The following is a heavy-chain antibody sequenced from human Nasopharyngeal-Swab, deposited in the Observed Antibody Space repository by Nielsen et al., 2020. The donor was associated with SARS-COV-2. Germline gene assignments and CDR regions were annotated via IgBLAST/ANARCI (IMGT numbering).Heavy chain of an antibody. CDR1: GYTFTGYY. D-gene: IGHD6-6*01. Sequence: ASVKVYCKASGYTFTGYYMHWVRQAPGQGLEWMGWINPNSGGTNYAQKFQGRVTMTRDTSISTAYMELSRLRSDDTAVYYCARDLRLYKSSSSSLAYWGQGTLVTVSS. J-gene: IGHJ4*02. CDR3: ARDLRLYKSSSSSLAY. CDR2: INPNSGGT. V-gene: IGHV1-2*02.